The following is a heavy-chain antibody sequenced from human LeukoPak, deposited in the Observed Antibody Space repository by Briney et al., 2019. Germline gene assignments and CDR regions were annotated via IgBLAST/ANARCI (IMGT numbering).Heavy chain of an antibody. Sequence: PGRSLRLSCRGSGFTLGDHAMSWVRQPPGKGLEWVGFIRGNFYRGTTEYAASVQGRFTLSRDDSKNIVYLQMNSLKIEDTAVYYCARGPIELWIHNGMDVWGQGTTVTVSS. CDR1: GFTLGDHA. CDR3: ARGPIELWIHNGMDV. V-gene: IGHV3-49*04. J-gene: IGHJ6*02. CDR2: IRGNFYRGTT. D-gene: IGHD3-16*01.